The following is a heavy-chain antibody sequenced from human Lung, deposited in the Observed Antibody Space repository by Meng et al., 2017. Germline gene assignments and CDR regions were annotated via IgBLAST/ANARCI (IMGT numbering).Heavy chain of an antibody. V-gene: IGHV4-34*01. CDR1: GGSFSDYY. CDR3: ARGPTTMAHDFDY. D-gene: IGHD4-11*01. CDR2: INHSGST. J-gene: IGHJ4*02. Sequence: QVQLQHGGAGLLNPSEPRSLTCVVSGGSFSDYYWSWIRQPPGKGLEWIGEINHSGSTNYNPSLESRATISVDTSQNNLSLKLSSVTAADSAVYYCARGPTTMAHDFDYWGQGTLVTVSS.